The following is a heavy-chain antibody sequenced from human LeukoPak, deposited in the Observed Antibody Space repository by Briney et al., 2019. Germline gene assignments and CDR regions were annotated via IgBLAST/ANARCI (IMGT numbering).Heavy chain of an antibody. CDR2: NSSSGSTI. CDR3: ARDGKLVGATISYVFDI. V-gene: IGHV3-11*01. D-gene: IGHD1-26*01. J-gene: IGHJ3*02. CDR1: GFTFSDYY. Sequence: GGSLRLSCAASGFTFSDYYMSWIRQAPGKGLEWVSYNSSSGSTISYADSVKGRFTISRDNAKNSLYLQMNSLRDEDTAVYYCARDGKLVGATISYVFDIWGQGTMVTISS.